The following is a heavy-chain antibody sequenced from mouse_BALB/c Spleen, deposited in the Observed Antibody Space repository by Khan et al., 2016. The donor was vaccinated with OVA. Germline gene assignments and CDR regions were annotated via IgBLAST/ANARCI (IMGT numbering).Heavy chain of an antibody. CDR2: INPSNGYT. Sequence: QVHLQQSGAELARPGASVKMSCKASGYTFTTYTMHWVKQRPGQGLEWIGYINPSNGYTNYNQKFKDKSTLTADKSSSTAYMQLSSLTSDYSAVYYCAREGAYYRSDGCFSYWGQGTLVTVSA. V-gene: IGHV1-4*01. J-gene: IGHJ3*01. D-gene: IGHD2-14*01. CDR1: GYTFTTYT. CDR3: AREGAYYRSDGCFSY.